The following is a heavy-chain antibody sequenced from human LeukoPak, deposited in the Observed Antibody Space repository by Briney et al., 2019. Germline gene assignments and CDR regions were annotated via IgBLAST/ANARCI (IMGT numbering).Heavy chain of an antibody. Sequence: SETLSLTCTVSGVSVSSSSYDWDWIRQPPGKGLEWLGTIYYSGSTYYNPSLNSRVTISVDTSKNHFSLKVSSVTAADTAVYYCARQNAAGDLDYWGQGTLVTVSS. J-gene: IGHJ4*02. D-gene: IGHD6-13*01. CDR2: IYYSGST. CDR1: GVSVSSSSYD. CDR3: ARQNAAGDLDY. V-gene: IGHV4-39*01.